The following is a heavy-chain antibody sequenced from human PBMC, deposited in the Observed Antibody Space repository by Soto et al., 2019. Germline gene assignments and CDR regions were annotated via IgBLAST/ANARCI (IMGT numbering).Heavy chain of an antibody. D-gene: IGHD3-10*01. J-gene: IGHJ4*02. CDR1: GFTLSNYW. CDR2: INYDGSEK. V-gene: IGHV3-7*05. CDR3: LSAGSAVS. Sequence: EVQLVESGGGLVQPGGSLRLSCAASGFTLSNYWMTWVRQAPGKGREWVANINYDGSEKNYVDSVKGRFTISRDNTRNSLALQMNTLRAEDTAVYYCLSAGSAVSWGQGTLVTVSS.